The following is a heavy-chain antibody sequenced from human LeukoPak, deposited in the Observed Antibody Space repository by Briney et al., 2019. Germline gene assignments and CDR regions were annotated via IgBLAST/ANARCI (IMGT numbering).Heavy chain of an antibody. V-gene: IGHV4-39*01. Sequence: SETLSLTCTVSGDSISSSNSYWGWIRQPPGKGLGWIGSIYYSGNTYYNASLKSRVTISVDTSKNQFSLKLTSVTAADTAVYYCASRYSTGLHFDFWGQGTLVPVSS. D-gene: IGHD2-8*02. CDR2: IYYSGNT. CDR3: ASRYSTGLHFDF. J-gene: IGHJ4*02. CDR1: GDSISSSNSY.